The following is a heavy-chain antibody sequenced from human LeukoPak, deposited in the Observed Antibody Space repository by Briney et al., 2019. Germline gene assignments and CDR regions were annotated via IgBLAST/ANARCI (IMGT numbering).Heavy chain of an antibody. J-gene: IGHJ4*02. V-gene: IGHV3-7*01. CDR2: IKGDGTKI. CDR1: GFTFSEYW. Sequence: PAGSLRLSCGASGFTFSEYWMTWVRQAPGRGPEWVANIKGDGTKIYYVDSVKGRFTISRDNDKNSLYLQMNNLRVEDTAVYHCARDGSCFDFWGQGALVTVSS. D-gene: IGHD6-19*01. CDR3: ARDGSCFDF.